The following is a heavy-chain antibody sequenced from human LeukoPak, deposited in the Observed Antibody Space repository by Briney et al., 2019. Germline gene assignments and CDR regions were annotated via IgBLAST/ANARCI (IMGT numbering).Heavy chain of an antibody. J-gene: IGHJ3*02. CDR3: ARGWVVATGGFDM. CDR1: RFAFSNYG. Sequence: PGGSLRLSCAASRFAFSNYGVTWVRQAPGKGLEWVSVICSGGPTYYADSVKGRFTISRDNSKNTVYLQMNSLRGEDTAVYFCARGWVVATGGFDMWGQGTMVTVSS. D-gene: IGHD2-8*02. V-gene: IGHV3-53*01. CDR2: ICSGGPT.